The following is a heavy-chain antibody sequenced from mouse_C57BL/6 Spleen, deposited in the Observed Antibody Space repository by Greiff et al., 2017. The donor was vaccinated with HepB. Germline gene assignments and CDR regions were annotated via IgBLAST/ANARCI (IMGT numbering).Heavy chain of an antibody. CDR3: ARWRDGSSYRYFEV. J-gene: IGHJ1*03. V-gene: IGHV1-69*01. CDR2: IDPSDSYT. CDR1: GYTFTSYW. D-gene: IGHD1-1*01. Sequence: QVQLQQPGAELVMPGASVKLSCKASGYTFTSYWMHWVKQRPGQGLEWIGEIDPSDSYTNYNQKFKGKSTLTVDKSSSTAYMQLSSLTSEDSAVYYCARWRDGSSYRYFEVWGTGTTVTVSS.